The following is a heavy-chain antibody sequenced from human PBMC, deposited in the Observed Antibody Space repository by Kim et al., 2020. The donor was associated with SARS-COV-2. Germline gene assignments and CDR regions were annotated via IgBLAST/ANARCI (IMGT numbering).Heavy chain of an antibody. D-gene: IGHD1-26*01. J-gene: IGHJ5*01. Sequence: GGSLRLSCGASGFTFSNYAMSWVRKAPGKGLEWVSTISGGAGITNYADSVKGRFTISRDNSKSTLYLQLNSLTADDTAMFYCAKERTVVGSGVTSTLAFDSWGHGTLVTVSS. V-gene: IGHV3-23*01. CDR1: GFTFSNYA. CDR3: AKERTVVGSGVTSTLAFDS. CDR2: ISGGAGIT.